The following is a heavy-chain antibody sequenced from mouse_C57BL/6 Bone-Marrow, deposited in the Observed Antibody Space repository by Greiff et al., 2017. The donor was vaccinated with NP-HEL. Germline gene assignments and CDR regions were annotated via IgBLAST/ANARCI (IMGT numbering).Heavy chain of an antibody. J-gene: IGHJ4*01. D-gene: IGHD1-1*01. CDR2: IYPGSGST. Sequence: QVQLQQPGAELVKPGASVKMSCKASGYTFTSYWITWVKQRPGQGLEWIGDIYPGSGSTNYNEKFKSKATLTVDTSSSTAYMQLSSLTSEDSAVYYGASGYYYGSSSYYAMDYWGQGTSVTVSS. CDR1: GYTFTSYW. CDR3: ASGYYYGSSSYYAMDY. V-gene: IGHV1-55*01.